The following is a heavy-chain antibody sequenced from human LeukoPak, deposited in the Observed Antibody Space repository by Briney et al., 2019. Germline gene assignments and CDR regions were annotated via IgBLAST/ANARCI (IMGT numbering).Heavy chain of an antibody. CDR1: GYSFTSYW. D-gene: IGHD3-3*02. CDR3: ARSPVVPGPSNYYYYMDV. Sequence: GESLKISCKGSGYSFTSYWIGWVRQVPGKGLEWMGIIYPGDSDTTYSPSFQGQVTISADKSISTAYLQWSSLKASDTAMYYCARSPVVPGPSNYYYYMDVWGKGTTVTVSS. J-gene: IGHJ6*03. CDR2: IYPGDSDT. V-gene: IGHV5-51*01.